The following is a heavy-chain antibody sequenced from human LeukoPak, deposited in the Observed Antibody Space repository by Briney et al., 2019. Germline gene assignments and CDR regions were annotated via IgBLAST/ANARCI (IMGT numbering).Heavy chain of an antibody. CDR3: AKERYSSGWYYFDY. CDR2: ISGSGGST. CDR1: GFTFSSHA. V-gene: IGHV3-23*01. J-gene: IGHJ4*02. Sequence: GGSLRLSCAASGFTFSSHAMSWVRQAPGKGLEWVSGISGSGGSTYYADSVKGRFTISRDNSKNTLYLQMSSLRAEDTAVFYCAKERYSSGWYYFDYWGQGTLVTVSS. D-gene: IGHD6-19*01.